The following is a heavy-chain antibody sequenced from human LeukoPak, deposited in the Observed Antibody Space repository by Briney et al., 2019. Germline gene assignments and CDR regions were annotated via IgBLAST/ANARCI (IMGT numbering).Heavy chain of an antibody. CDR1: GFTFDDYA. CDR2: ISWNSGSI. CDR3: AKESIAAAGTGDP. J-gene: IGHJ5*02. Sequence: PGGSLRLSCAASGFTFDDYAMHWVRQAPGKGLEWVSGISWNSGSIGYADSVKGRFTISRDNSKNTLYLQTNSLRAEDTAVYYCAKESIAAAGTGDPWGKGTLVTVSS. D-gene: IGHD6-13*01. V-gene: IGHV3-9*01.